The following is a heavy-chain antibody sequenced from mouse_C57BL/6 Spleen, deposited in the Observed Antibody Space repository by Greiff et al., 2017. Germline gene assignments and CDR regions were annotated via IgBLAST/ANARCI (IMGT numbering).Heavy chain of an antibody. CDR2: ISSGSSTI. CDR1: GFTFSDYG. CDR3: ARAYYYGSSRYFDV. V-gene: IGHV5-17*01. Sequence: EVQGVESGGGLVKPGGSLKLSCAASGFTFSDYGMHWVRQAPEKGLEWVAYISSGSSTIYYADTVKGRFTISRDNAKNTLFLQMTSLRSEDTAMXYCARAYYYGSSRYFDVWGTGTTVTVSS. D-gene: IGHD1-1*01. J-gene: IGHJ1*03.